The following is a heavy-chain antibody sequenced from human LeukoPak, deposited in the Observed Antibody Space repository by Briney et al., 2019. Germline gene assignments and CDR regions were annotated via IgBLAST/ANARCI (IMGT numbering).Heavy chain of an antibody. D-gene: IGHD3-22*01. CDR1: QFTFSSYS. J-gene: IGHJ4*02. CDR2: INRGATHI. Sequence: PGGSLRLSCAASQFTFSSYSMNWVRQAPGKGLEWVSSINRGATHIYYADSLRGRFIISRDDAKNSLYLQMNRLRADDTAVYYCVRLRRNSDSSGYYYYYDYWGQGTLVTVSS. V-gene: IGHV3-21*01. CDR3: VRLRRNSDSSGYYYYYDY.